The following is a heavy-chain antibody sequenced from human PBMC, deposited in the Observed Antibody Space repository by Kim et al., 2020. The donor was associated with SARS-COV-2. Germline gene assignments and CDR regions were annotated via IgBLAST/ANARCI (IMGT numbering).Heavy chain of an antibody. CDR1: GFTFSSYG. J-gene: IGHJ5*02. D-gene: IGHD3-3*01. CDR3: AKTGIPITIFGVVIIPETFDVHWFDP. Sequence: GGSLRLSCAASGFTFSSYGMHWVRQAPGKGLEWVAVISYDGSNKYYADSVKGRFTISRDNSKNTLYLQMNSLRAEDTAVYYCAKTGIPITIFGVVIIPETFDVHWFDPWGQGTLVTVSS. CDR2: ISYDGSNK. V-gene: IGHV3-30*18.